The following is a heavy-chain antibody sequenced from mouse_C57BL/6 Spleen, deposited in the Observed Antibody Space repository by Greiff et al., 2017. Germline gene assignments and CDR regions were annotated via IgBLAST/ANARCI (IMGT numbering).Heavy chain of an antibody. CDR3: AVDLLWPFDY. Sequence: EVKLMESGPELVKPGASVKISCKASGYSFTGYYMNWVKQSPEKSLEWIGEINPSTGGTTYNQKFKAKATLTVDKSSSTAYMQLKSLTSEDSAVYYCAVDLLWPFDYWGQGTTLTVSS. CDR1: GYSFTGYY. J-gene: IGHJ2*01. D-gene: IGHD2-1*01. V-gene: IGHV1-42*01. CDR2: INPSTGGT.